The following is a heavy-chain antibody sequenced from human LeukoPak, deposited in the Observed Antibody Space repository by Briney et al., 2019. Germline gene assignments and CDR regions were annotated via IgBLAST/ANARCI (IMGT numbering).Heavy chain of an antibody. V-gene: IGHV4-59*08. J-gene: IGHJ6*02. D-gene: IGHD7-27*01. CDR2: IYYSGST. CDR3: ARGSGYYYYGMDV. Sequence: SETLSLTCTVSGGSISSYYWSWIRQPPGKGLEWIGYIYYSGSTNYNPSLKSRVTISVDTSKNQFSLKLSSVTAADTAVYYCARGSGYYYYGMDVWGQGTTVTVSS. CDR1: GGSISSYY.